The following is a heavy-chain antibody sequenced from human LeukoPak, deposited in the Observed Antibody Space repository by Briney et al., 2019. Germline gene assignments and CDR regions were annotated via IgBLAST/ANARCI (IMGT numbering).Heavy chain of an antibody. V-gene: IGHV4-39*01. CDR1: GGSVSSRSCH. J-gene: IGHJ4*02. D-gene: IGHD4-17*01. CDR2: IYYSGNT. Sequence: SETLSLTCSVSGGSVSSRSCHWGWIRQPPGKGLEWIGSIYYSGNTYYNPSLKSRVTISVDTSKDQFSLKLTSVTAADTAVYYCARSNGDYFACIDYWGQGTLVTVSS. CDR3: ARSNGDYFACIDY.